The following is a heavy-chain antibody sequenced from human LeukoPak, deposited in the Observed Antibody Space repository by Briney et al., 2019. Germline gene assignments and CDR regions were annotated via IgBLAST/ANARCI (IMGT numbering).Heavy chain of an antibody. CDR3: ARAFDSSGYYYYYFDY. J-gene: IGHJ4*02. Sequence: ASVKVSCKASGYTFTSYGISWVRQAPGQGREWRGWISAYNGNTNYAQKLQCRVTMTTDTSTSTAYMELRSLRSDDTAVYYCARAFDSSGYYYYYFDYWGQGTLVTVSS. V-gene: IGHV1-18*01. CDR2: ISAYNGNT. D-gene: IGHD3-22*01. CDR1: GYTFTSYG.